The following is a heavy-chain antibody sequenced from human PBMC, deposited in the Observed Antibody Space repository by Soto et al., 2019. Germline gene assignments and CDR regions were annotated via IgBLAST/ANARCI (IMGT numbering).Heavy chain of an antibody. CDR2: IKEDGSAK. J-gene: IGHJ6*03. D-gene: IGHD4-17*01. V-gene: IGHV3-7*01. Sequence: PGGSLRLSCAASGFTFSSYCMSWVRQAPGKGLEWVANIKEDGSAKYYGDSVKGRFTISRDNAKNSLYPQMNSLRAEDTAVYYCARQRSPYGGYYYSYMDVWGKGTTVAVSS. CDR3: ARQRSPYGGYYYSYMDV. CDR1: GFTFSSYC.